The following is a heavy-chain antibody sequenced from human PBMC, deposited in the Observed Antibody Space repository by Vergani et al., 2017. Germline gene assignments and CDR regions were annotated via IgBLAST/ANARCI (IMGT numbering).Heavy chain of an antibody. V-gene: IGHV4-59*01. CDR3: ARTYYDFWSGYFDAFDI. Sequence: QVQLQESGPGLVKPSETLSLTCIVSGGSMSNYYWSWIRQPPGEGLEWIGHISYSGSTDYNPSLKSRVTMSLDTSKNQCSLKLTLVTTADTAGYYCARTYYDFWSGYFDAFDIWGQGTMVTVSS. D-gene: IGHD3-3*01. J-gene: IGHJ3*02. CDR1: GGSMSNYY. CDR2: ISYSGST.